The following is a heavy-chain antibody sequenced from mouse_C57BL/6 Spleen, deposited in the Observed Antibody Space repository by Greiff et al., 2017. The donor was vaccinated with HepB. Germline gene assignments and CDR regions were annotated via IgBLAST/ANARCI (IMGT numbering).Heavy chain of an antibody. CDR2: IYPGDGDT. CDR1: GYAFSSSW. V-gene: IGHV1-82*01. Sequence: VQLQQSGPELVKPGASVKISCKASGYAFSSSWMNWVKQRPGKGLEWIGRIYPGDGDTNYDGKFKGKATLTADKSSSTADRQLSSLTSEDSAVYFCARYYYSTYYYAMDYWGQGTSVTVSS. D-gene: IGHD2-12*01. J-gene: IGHJ4*01. CDR3: ARYYYSTYYYAMDY.